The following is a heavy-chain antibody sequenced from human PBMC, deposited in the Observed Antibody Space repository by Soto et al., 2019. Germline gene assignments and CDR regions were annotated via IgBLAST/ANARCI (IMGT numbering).Heavy chain of an antibody. V-gene: IGHV4-34*01. D-gene: IGHD3-16*01. CDR2: INHSGSS. CDR1: GGSFSGYY. J-gene: IGHJ6*02. Sequence: QVQLQQWGAGLLKPSETLSLTCAVYGGSFSGYYWSWVRQPPGKGLEWIGEINHSGSSNYNPSLKSRVTISVDTSKNQFSRKLSSVTAADTAVYYCARGLGGYYYGMDVWGQGTTVTVSS. CDR3: ARGLGGYYYGMDV.